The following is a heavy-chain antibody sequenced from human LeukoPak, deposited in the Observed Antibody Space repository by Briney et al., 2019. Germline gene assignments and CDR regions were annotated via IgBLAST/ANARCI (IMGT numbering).Heavy chain of an antibody. V-gene: IGHV4-59*01. Sequence: RASETLSLTCSVSGGSISPYYRTSIRQPPGKGLEWIGYVYYNGNTNYNPSLKSRITISVDTSKNQFSLKLSSVTAADTAVYYCARGADSSGYSSIFYFDYWGQGTLVTVSS. CDR2: VYYNGNT. J-gene: IGHJ4*02. D-gene: IGHD3-22*01. CDR1: GGSISPYY. CDR3: ARGADSSGYSSIFYFDY.